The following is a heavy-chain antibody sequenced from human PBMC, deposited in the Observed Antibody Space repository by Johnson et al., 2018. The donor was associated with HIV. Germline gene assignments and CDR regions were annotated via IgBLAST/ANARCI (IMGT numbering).Heavy chain of an antibody. D-gene: IGHD2-15*01. CDR2: ISSSGRTK. CDR1: GFNFIDYY. J-gene: IGHJ3*02. Sequence: QVQLVESGGGVVQPGGSLRLSCAASGFNFIDYYMSWIRQAPGKGLDWVSSISSSGRTKYDADSVKGRFTISRDNAKNSLYLQMNSLRAEDTALYYCARTLKWWLGLPDWDAFDIWGQGTMVTVSS. CDR3: ARTLKWWLGLPDWDAFDI. V-gene: IGHV3-11*01.